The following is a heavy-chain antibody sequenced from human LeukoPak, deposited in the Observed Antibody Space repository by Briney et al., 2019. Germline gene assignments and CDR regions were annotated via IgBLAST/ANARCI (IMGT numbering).Heavy chain of an antibody. CDR2: IKQDGSEK. V-gene: IGHV3-7*03. D-gene: IGHD1-26*01. CDR3: ATDPSRSGSYYDFDY. CDR1: GFTFSSYW. J-gene: IGHJ4*02. Sequence: GGSLRLSCAASGFTFSSYWMSWVRQAPGKGLEWVANIKQDGSEKYYVDSVKGRFTISRDNAKNSLYLQMNSLRAEDTAVYYCATDPSRSGSYYDFDYWGQGTLVTVSS.